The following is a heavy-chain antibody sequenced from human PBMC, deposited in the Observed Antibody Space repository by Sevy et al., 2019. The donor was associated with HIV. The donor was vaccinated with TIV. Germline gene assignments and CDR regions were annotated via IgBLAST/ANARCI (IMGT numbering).Heavy chain of an antibody. D-gene: IGHD3-10*01. CDR2: ISFDGTNT. CDR3: AREQGYYGSGSIDY. Sequence: GGSLRLSCAASGFIFSNFAMHWVRQAPGKGLEWVAVISFDGTNTYYADSVRGRFTIPRDNSKNTLYLQMNSLRAEDTAVYYCAREQGYYGSGSIDYWGQGTLVTVSS. J-gene: IGHJ4*02. V-gene: IGHV3-30-3*01. CDR1: GFIFSNFA.